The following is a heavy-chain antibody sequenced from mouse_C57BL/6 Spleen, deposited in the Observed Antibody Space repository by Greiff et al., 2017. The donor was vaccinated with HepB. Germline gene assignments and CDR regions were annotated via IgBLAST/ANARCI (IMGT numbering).Heavy chain of an antibody. D-gene: IGHD1-1*01. CDR1: GYSFTDYN. V-gene: IGHV1-39*01. Sequence: LQESGPELVKPGASVKISCKASGYSFTDYNMNWVKQSNGKSLEWIGVINPNYGTTSYNQKFKGKATLTVDQSSSTAYMQLNSLTSEDSAVYYCAREGYYGSSYGYFDVWGTGTTVTVSS. CDR3: AREGYYGSSYGYFDV. CDR2: INPNYGTT. J-gene: IGHJ1*03.